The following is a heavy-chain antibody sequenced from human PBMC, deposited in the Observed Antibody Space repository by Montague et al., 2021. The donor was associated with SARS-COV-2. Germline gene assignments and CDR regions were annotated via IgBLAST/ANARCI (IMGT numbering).Heavy chain of an antibody. CDR1: GGSFSDYY. Sequence: SETLSLTCAVYGGSFSDYYWSWIRQPPGKGLEWMGEINHSGSTGYNPSLKSRVTISVDTSKNQFSLRLTSVTAADTAVYYCARERQGNYFHYYGLDVWGQGTTATVSS. CDR3: ARERQGNYFHYYGLDV. CDR2: INHSGST. D-gene: IGHD1-1*01. J-gene: IGHJ6*02. V-gene: IGHV4-34*01.